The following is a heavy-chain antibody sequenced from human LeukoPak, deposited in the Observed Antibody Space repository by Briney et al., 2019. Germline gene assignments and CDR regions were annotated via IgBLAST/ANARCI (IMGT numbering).Heavy chain of an antibody. J-gene: IGHJ4*02. Sequence: PGGSLRFSCAASGFTFSGYRMNWVRPGQGKGREWVLSISSSSSDIYYAGPVKGRFTISRDNAKNSLYLQMNSLRAEDTAVYYWARDPTSITGTLDYWGQGTLVTVSS. CDR1: GFTFSGYR. D-gene: IGHD1-20*01. CDR3: ARDPTSITGTLDY. CDR2: ISSSSSDI. V-gene: IGHV3-21*01.